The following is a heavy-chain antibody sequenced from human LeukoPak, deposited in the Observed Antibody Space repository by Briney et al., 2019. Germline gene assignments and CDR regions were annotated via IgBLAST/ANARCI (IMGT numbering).Heavy chain of an antibody. V-gene: IGHV1-8*03. D-gene: IGHD5-24*01. CDR3: ARGGRDGYNYGDYFDY. CDR2: MNPNSGNT. Sequence: ASVKVSCKASGYTFTSYDINWVRQATGQGLEWMGWMNPNSGNTGYAQKSQGRVTITRNTSISTAYMELSSLRSEDTAVYYCARGGRDGYNYGDYFDYWGQGTLVTVSS. CDR1: GYTFTSYD. J-gene: IGHJ4*02.